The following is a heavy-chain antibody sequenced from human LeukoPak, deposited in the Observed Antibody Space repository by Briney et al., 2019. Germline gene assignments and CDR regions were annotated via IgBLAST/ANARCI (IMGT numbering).Heavy chain of an antibody. CDR1: GFTFSSYG. J-gene: IGHJ4*02. D-gene: IGHD1-1*01. Sequence: GGSLRLSCAASGFTFSSYGIHWLRQAPGKGLEWVGMISYDGGEKHYADSVKGRFTISRDNSKDALYLQMNSPTSEDTAVYYCAKEGGTTGWLTTDYWGQGTRVTVSS. CDR2: ISYDGGEK. V-gene: IGHV3-30*18. CDR3: AKEGGTTGWLTTDY.